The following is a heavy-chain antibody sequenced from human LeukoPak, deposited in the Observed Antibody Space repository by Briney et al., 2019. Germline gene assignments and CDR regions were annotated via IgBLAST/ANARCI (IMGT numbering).Heavy chain of an antibody. J-gene: IGHJ4*02. V-gene: IGHV6-1*01. CDR2: TYYRSNFFD. CDR3: AREPQELSYFDY. CDR1: GDSVSSSTAT. D-gene: IGHD2/OR15-2a*01. Sequence: SQTLSLTCALSGDSVSSSTATWNWFRQSPPRGLECLGRTYYRSNFFDHFALSVKGRITINADTTKNQFSLHLNPVTPDDTAVYFCAREPQELSYFDYWGQGILVTVS.